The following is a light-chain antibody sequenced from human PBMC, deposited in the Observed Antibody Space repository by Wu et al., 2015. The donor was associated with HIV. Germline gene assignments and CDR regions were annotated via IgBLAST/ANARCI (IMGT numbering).Light chain of an antibody. J-gene: IGKJ1*01. CDR1: QSVSRY. CDR2: DAS. Sequence: EIVLTQSPATLSLSPGERATLSCRASQSVSRYLAWYQQKPGQAPRLLIYDASNRATGIPARFSGSGSGTDFTLTISSLEPEDFAVYYCQQRSNWSWTFGQGTKVELK. V-gene: IGKV3-11*01. CDR3: QQRSNWSWT.